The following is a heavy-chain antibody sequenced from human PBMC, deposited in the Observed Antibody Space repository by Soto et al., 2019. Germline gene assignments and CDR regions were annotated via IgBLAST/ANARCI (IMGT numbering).Heavy chain of an antibody. V-gene: IGHV3-15*07. CDR3: TTSGVSTRYGMDV. J-gene: IGHJ6*01. Sequence: EVQLVESGGGLVKPGGSLRLSCAASGSTVSNAYMNWVRQAPGKGLEWVGRMKSKSDGGTTDYAAPVKGRFTISSDDSKNTVYLQMNSLKIVDTAVYYCTTSGVSTRYGMDVWGQGTTVTVSP. CDR1: GSTVSNAY. CDR2: MKSKSDGGTT. D-gene: IGHD4-4*01.